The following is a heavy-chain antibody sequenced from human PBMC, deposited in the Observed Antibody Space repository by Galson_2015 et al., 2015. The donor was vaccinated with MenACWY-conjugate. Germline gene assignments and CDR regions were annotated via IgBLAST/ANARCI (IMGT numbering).Heavy chain of an antibody. V-gene: IGHV3-23*01. D-gene: IGHD2-2*01. CDR3: AKSRQFQLLRHDGMDV. CDR2: VNGSGTVT. Sequence: SLRLSCAASGFTFSNYAMTWVRQAPGMGLEWVSTVNGSGTVTKYADSVRGRFTISRDNSRSTLYLQMTSLRAEDTAVYYCAKSRQFQLLRHDGMDVWGQGTTVTVSS. CDR1: GFTFSNYA. J-gene: IGHJ6*02.